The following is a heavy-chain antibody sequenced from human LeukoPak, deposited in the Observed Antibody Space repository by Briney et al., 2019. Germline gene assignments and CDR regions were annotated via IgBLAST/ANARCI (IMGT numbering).Heavy chain of an antibody. CDR2: ITGSGDNT. CDR3: AKDPTPYVGASAD. D-gene: IGHD1-26*01. Sequence: GGSLRLSCAASGFTFSSYAMSWVRQAPGKGLEWVSTITGSGDNTYYTDSVKGRFTFSRDNSKSTLYLQMNSLRAEDTAVYYCAKDPTPYVGASADWGQGTPVTVSS. V-gene: IGHV3-23*01. CDR1: GFTFSSYA. J-gene: IGHJ4*02.